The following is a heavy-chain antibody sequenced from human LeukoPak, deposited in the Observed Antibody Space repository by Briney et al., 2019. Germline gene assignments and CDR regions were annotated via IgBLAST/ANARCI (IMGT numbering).Heavy chain of an antibody. D-gene: IGHD3-3*01. CDR2: ISSSSSYI. CDR1: GFTFSSYS. J-gene: IGHJ6*03. Sequence: GGSLRLSCAASGFTFSSYSMNWVRQAPGKGLEWVSSISSSSSYIYYADSVKGRFTISRDNAKNSLYLQMNSLRAEDTAMYYCARGGPLTIFGVVITNFSYYYMDVWGKGTTVTVSS. V-gene: IGHV3-21*01. CDR3: ARGGPLTIFGVVITNFSYYYMDV.